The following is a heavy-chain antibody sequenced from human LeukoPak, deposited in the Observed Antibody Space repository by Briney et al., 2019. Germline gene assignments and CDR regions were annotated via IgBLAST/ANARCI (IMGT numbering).Heavy chain of an antibody. D-gene: IGHD1-7*01. V-gene: IGHV1-46*01. CDR3: GRGEAAPINELLHP. CDR2: INPNGGDT. CDR1: GYTFTDYY. Sequence: GASVKVSCKAFGYTFTDYYVHWVRQAPGHGLEWMGIINPNGGDTNYAQKFQGRVTMTRDTSTSTLYMELSNLISDDTAVYYCGRGEAAPINELLHPWGQGTLVTVSS. J-gene: IGHJ5*02.